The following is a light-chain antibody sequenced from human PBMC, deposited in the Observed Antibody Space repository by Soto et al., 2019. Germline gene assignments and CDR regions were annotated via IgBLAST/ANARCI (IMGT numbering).Light chain of an antibody. CDR3: QQYVISVN. CDR2: DAS. Sequence: DIQMTHSPSTLSASVLYIVTITCRASQSISTWLAWYQQKPGKAPKLLIYDASSLESGVPSRFSGSGSGKDFTLTISSLEPEDFAVYYCQQYVISVNFGQGTRLEIK. J-gene: IGKJ5*01. CDR1: QSISTW. V-gene: IGKV1-5*01.